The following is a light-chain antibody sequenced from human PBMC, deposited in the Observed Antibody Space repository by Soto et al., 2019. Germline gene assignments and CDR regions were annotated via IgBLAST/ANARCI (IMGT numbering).Light chain of an antibody. J-gene: IGKJ1*01. CDR2: AAS. CDR1: QGISSY. Sequence: AIRITPSPSSFSASTGDRVTITCRASQGISSYLAWYQQKPGKAPKLLIYAASTLQSGVPSRFSGSGSGTDFTLTISCLQSEDFATYYCQQYYSYPLTFGQGTKVDI. V-gene: IGKV1-8*01. CDR3: QQYYSYPLT.